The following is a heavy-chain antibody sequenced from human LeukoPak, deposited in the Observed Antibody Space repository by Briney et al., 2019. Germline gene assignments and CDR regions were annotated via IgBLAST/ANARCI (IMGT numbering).Heavy chain of an antibody. CDR3: ASTTYYYDSSIDY. CDR2: INHRGST. D-gene: IGHD3-22*01. V-gene: IGHV4-34*01. Sequence: SETLSLTCAVYGGSFSGYYWSWIRQPPGKGLEWIGEINHRGSTNYNPSLKSRVTISVDTSKNQFSLKLSSVTAADTAVYYCASTTYYYDSSIDYWGQGTLVTVSS. CDR1: GGSFSGYY. J-gene: IGHJ4*02.